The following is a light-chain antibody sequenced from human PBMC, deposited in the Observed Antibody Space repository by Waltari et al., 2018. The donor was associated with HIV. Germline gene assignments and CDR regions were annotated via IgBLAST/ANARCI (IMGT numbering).Light chain of an antibody. Sequence: SYELTQPPSVAVSPGQTATIPCSETKLGIIDVCWYQQRPGQSPQLVLYEHNMWPLGIPERFSGSNSGNAATLTIADTQTLDEADYYCQARDSGSLIFGGGTRLTVL. CDR1: KLGIID. CDR2: EHN. CDR3: QARDSGSLI. V-gene: IGLV3-1*01. J-gene: IGLJ2*01.